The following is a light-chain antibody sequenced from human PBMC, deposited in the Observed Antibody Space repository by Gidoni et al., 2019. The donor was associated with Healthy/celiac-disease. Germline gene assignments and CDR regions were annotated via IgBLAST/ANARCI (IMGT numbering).Light chain of an antibody. CDR1: SSDVGGYNY. CDR3: SSYTSSSTLEV. V-gene: IGLV2-14*01. Sequence: SALTQPASVSGSPGQSSTISCTGTSSDVGGYNYVSWYQQHPGKAPKLMIYEVSNRPSGVSNRFSGSKSGNTASLTISGLQAEDEADYYCSSYTSSSTLEVFGGGTKLTVL. CDR2: EVS. J-gene: IGLJ2*01.